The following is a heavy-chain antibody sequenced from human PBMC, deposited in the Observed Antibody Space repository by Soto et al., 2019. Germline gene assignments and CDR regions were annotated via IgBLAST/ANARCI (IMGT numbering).Heavy chain of an antibody. D-gene: IGHD5-18*01. CDR3: ARGRGYSYGIDY. V-gene: IGHV4-59*01. CDR1: GGSISSYY. CDR2: IYNSGST. J-gene: IGHJ4*02. Sequence: SETLSLTCTVSGGSISSYYWSWIRQPPRKGLEWIGYIYNSGSTNYNPSVKSRVTISADTSKNQFSLKLNSVTAADTAVYYCARGRGYSYGIDYWGQGTLVTV.